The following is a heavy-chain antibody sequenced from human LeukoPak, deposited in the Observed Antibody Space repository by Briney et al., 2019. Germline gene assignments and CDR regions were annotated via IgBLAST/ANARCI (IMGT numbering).Heavy chain of an antibody. Sequence: GGSLRLSCAASGFTFSSYAMSWVRQAPGKGLEWVSAISGSGGSTYYADSVKGRSTISRDNFKNTLYLQMNSLRAEDTAVYYCAKMRSNWNDEAIDYWGQGTLVTVSS. CDR3: AKMRSNWNDEAIDY. CDR1: GFTFSSYA. CDR2: ISGSGGST. V-gene: IGHV3-23*01. D-gene: IGHD1-20*01. J-gene: IGHJ4*02.